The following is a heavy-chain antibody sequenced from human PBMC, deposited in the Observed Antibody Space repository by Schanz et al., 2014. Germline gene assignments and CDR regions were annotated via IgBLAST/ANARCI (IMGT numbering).Heavy chain of an antibody. D-gene: IGHD3-16*01. CDR1: GYTFTDYP. J-gene: IGHJ4*03. V-gene: IGHV1-3*04. Sequence: QVQLVQSGAEVKKPGSSAKVSCKTSGYTFTDYPINWVRQAPGRRLEWMGWINTASGNTRYSEAFQGRVTMTRNASAAKAYMERSSLTSEDPAVDYYAKDEEESPHINNWGGDYCDFWGHGTLVTVSA. CDR2: INTASGNT. CDR3: AKDEEESPHINNWGGDYCDF.